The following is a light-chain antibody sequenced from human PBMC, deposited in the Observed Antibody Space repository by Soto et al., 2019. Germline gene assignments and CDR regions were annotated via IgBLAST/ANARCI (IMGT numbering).Light chain of an antibody. Sequence: QSVLTQPASVSGSPGQSITISCTGTSTDVGGYDLVSWYQQYPGNVPKLMIYDVSNRPSGVSHRFTGSKSGNTASLTISGLQADDEADYYCSSYTGSGTLIIFGGGTKLTVL. CDR1: STDVGGYDL. V-gene: IGLV2-14*02. J-gene: IGLJ2*01. CDR3: SSYTGSGTLII. CDR2: DVS.